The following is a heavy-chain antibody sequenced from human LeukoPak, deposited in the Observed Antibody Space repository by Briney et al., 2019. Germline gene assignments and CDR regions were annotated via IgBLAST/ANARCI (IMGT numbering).Heavy chain of an antibody. D-gene: IGHD1-26*01. CDR2: ISNDGDSS. Sequence: GGSLRLSCAASGFTFSSHGMSWVRQAPGKGLEWVSAISNDGDSSFYVDSVRGWFTISRDNAKNTLYLQMNSLRAEDTAIYYCAKDVSGTYTPEYWGQGTLVTVSS. J-gene: IGHJ4*02. V-gene: IGHV3-23*01. CDR1: GFTFSSHG. CDR3: AKDVSGTYTPEY.